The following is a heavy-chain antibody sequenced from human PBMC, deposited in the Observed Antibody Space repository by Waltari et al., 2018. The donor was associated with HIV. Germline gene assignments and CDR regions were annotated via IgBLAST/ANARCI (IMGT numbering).Heavy chain of an antibody. CDR1: GCNITELS. D-gene: IGHD5-18*01. CDR2: FDPEDGER. CDR3: ATGADTAY. V-gene: IGHV1-24*01. J-gene: IGHJ4*02. Sequence: QVQLVQSGAEVRKPGASVKVSCKVSGCNITELSMHWVRQAPGEGLEWMGGFDPEDGERTYAQKFQGRVTMIEDTSTDTAYMELSSLRSDDTAVYYCATGADTAYWGQGTLVTVSS.